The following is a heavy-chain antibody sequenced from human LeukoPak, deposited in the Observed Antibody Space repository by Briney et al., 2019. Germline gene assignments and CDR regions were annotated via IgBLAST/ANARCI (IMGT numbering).Heavy chain of an antibody. CDR2: ISFYGSNR. D-gene: IGHD3-22*01. J-gene: IGHJ4*02. V-gene: IGHV3-30*04. CDR3: ARPGGKYYYDSSGYYSPIFDY. Sequence: GGSLRLSCAASGFTFSSYAMHWVRQAPGKGLEWVAVISFYGSNRYYADSVKGRFTISRDNSKNTLYLQMNSLRAEDTAVYYCARPGGKYYYDSSGYYSPIFDYWGQGTLVTVSS. CDR1: GFTFSSYA.